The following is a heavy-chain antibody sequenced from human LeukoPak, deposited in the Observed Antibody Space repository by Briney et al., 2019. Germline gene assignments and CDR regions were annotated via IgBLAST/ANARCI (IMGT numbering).Heavy chain of an antibody. V-gene: IGHV4-34*01. D-gene: IGHD3-22*01. CDR1: GGSFSGYY. CDR2: INHSGST. J-gene: IGHJ5*02. Sequence: PSETLSLTCAVYGGSFSGYYWSWIRQPPGKGLEWIGEINHSGSTNYNPSLKSRVTISVDTSKNQFSLKLSSVTAADTAVYYCARWISSGYNWFDPWGQGTLVTVSS. CDR3: ARWISSGYNWFDP.